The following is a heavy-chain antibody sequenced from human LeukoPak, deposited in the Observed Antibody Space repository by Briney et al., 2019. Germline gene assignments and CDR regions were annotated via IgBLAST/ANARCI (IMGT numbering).Heavy chain of an antibody. J-gene: IGHJ4*02. CDR3: ARDNGYYGSGSYYSFDY. V-gene: IGHV1-46*01. D-gene: IGHD3-10*01. CDR1: GYTFTSYY. CDR2: INPSGGST. Sequence: ASVKVSCKASGYTFTSYYMHWVRQAPGQGLEWMGIINPSGGSTSYAQKFQGRVTMTRDTSISTSYMGLSRLRSDDTAVYYCARDNGYYGSGSYYSFDYWGQGTLVTVSS.